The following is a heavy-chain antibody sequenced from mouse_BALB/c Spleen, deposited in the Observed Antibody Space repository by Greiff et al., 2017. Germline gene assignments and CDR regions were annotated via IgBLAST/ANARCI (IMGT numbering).Heavy chain of an antibody. V-gene: IGHV1-69*01. CDR2: IDSSDSYT. J-gene: IGHJ4*01. CDR3: ARSGVRAMDY. CDR1: GYTFTDYW. D-gene: IGHD5-1*01. Sequence: VQLQQPGAELVMPGASVKMSCKASGYTFTDYWMHWVKQRPGQGLEWIGAIDSSDSYTSYNNKFKGKATLTVDETSSTAYMQLSSLTSEDSAVYYCARSGVRAMDYWGQGTSVTVSS.